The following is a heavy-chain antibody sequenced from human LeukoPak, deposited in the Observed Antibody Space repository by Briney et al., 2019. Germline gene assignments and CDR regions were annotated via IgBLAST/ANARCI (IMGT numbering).Heavy chain of an antibody. CDR1: GFTFSSYV. CDR3: AKVSDIVVVPAAENDY. D-gene: IGHD2-2*01. V-gene: IGHV3-23*01. CDR2: ISGSGGST. Sequence: GGSLRLSCAASGFTFSSYVMSWVRQAPGKGLEWVSAISGSGGSTYYADSVKGRFTISRDNSKNTLYLQMNSLRAEDTAVYYCAKVSDIVVVPAAENDYWGQGTLVTVSS. J-gene: IGHJ4*02.